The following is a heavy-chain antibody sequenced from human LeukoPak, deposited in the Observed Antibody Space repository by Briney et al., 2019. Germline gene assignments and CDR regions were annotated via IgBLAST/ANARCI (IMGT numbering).Heavy chain of an antibody. J-gene: IGHJ6*03. Sequence: GGSLRLSCAASGFTFSSYGMHWVRQAPGKGLEGVAFIRYDGSNKYYADSVKGRFTISRDNAKNSLYLQMNSLRAEDTAVYYCAGGLGYCSGGSCYRIGYYYYMDVWGKGTTVTVSS. D-gene: IGHD2-15*01. CDR3: AGGLGYCSGGSCYRIGYYYYMDV. V-gene: IGHV3-30*02. CDR2: IRYDGSNK. CDR1: GFTFSSYG.